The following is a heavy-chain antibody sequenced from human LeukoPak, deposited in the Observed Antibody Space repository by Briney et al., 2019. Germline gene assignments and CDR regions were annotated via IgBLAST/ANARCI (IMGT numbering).Heavy chain of an antibody. CDR3: TKEHDYSNLAEDY. CDR2: ISAYNGNT. V-gene: IGHV1-18*01. CDR1: GFTFTSYG. J-gene: IGHJ4*02. D-gene: IGHD4-11*01. Sequence: ASVKVSCKASGFTFTSYGISWVRQAPGQGLEWMGWISAYNGNTNYAQKLQGRVTMTTDTSTSTDYMELRSLRSDDTAVYYCTKEHDYSNLAEDYWGQGTLVTVSS.